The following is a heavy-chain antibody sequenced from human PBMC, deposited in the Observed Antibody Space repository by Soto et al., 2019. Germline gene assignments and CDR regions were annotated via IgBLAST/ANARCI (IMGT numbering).Heavy chain of an antibody. CDR2: IYYSGST. V-gene: IGHV4-4*02. CDR3: HYFDT. D-gene: IGHD3-3*01. CDR1: GGSIRTSNW. J-gene: IGHJ4*02. Sequence: PSETLSLTCAVSGGSIRTSNWWSWVRQPPGKGLEWIGEIYYSGSTNYHPSLNMDSVTAADTAIYYCVRSVILSGGSYKGLIRLHYFDTWGPGTLVTVSS.